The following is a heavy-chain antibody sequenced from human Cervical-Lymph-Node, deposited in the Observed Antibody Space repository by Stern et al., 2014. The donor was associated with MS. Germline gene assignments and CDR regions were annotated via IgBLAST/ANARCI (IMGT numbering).Heavy chain of an antibody. Sequence: VQLVESGPEVKKTGTSVKVSCKASGFTFTSSAMQWVRQARGQRLEWIGWIVVGSGNTNYAQKFQERVTITRDMSTSTAYMELSSLRSEDTAVYYCAADRSSGYYFHFDYWGQGTLVTVSS. D-gene: IGHD3-22*01. CDR2: IVVGSGNT. CDR1: GFTFTSSA. V-gene: IGHV1-58*02. CDR3: AADRSSGYYFHFDY. J-gene: IGHJ4*02.